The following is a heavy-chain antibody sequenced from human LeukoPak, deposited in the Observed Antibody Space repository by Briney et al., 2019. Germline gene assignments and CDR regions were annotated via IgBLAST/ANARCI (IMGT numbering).Heavy chain of an antibody. J-gene: IGHJ3*01. CDR1: GYSFTSYC. CDR3: GMSGDKVPLQDDVFDV. Sequence: GESLKISCKVSGYSFTSYCIGWVRQMPGKGLEWMGIIYPGDSGPTYSPSFQGQVTISVDKSINTAYLQWSSLQASDTAMYYCGMSGDKVPLQDDVFDVWGQGTMVTVST. V-gene: IGHV5-51*01. D-gene: IGHD1-26*01. CDR2: IYPGDSGP.